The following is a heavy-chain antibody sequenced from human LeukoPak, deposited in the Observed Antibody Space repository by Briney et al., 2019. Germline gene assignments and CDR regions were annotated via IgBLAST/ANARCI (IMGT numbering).Heavy chain of an antibody. Sequence: GGSLRLSCAASGFTFSSYWMIWVRQAPGKGLEWVANIKEDGSKIYYVDSVKGRFTISRDNAKNSLYLQMNSLRAEDTAVYFCTRDRNYYDSSGYYDAFDIWGQRTMVTVSS. D-gene: IGHD3-22*01. CDR1: GFTFSSYW. J-gene: IGHJ3*02. CDR3: TRDRNYYDSSGYYDAFDI. CDR2: IKEDGSKI. V-gene: IGHV3-7*01.